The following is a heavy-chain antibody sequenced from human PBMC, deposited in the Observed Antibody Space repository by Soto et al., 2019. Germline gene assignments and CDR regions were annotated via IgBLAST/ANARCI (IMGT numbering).Heavy chain of an antibody. CDR2: LNPNNGAT. J-gene: IGHJ6*02. CDR1: GYTFTGYY. Sequence: QVQLVQSGAEVKKPGASVKVSCQASGYTFTGYYIHWLRQAPGQGLEWRGCLNPNNGATNYAQRFQGRFTMPGDTAISTAYMELSSLRSDDTPVYYCAKSRSSGSYSYYGLDVWGQGTTVTVS. D-gene: IGHD1-26*01. V-gene: IGHV1-2*02. CDR3: AKSRSSGSYSYYGLDV.